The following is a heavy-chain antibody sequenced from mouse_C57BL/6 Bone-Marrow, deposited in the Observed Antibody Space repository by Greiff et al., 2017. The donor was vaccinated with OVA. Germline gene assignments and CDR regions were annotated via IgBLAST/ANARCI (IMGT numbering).Heavy chain of an antibody. CDR1: GYTFTSYW. J-gene: IGHJ2*01. D-gene: IGHD1-1*01. CDR2: IYPGSGST. CDR3: ARGFTTVVATGFDY. V-gene: IGHV1-55*01. Sequence: QVQLQQPGAELVKPGASVKMSCKASGYTFTSYWITWVKQRPGQGLEWIGDIYPGSGSTNYNEKFKSKATLTVDTSSSTAYMQLSSLTSEDSAVYYCARGFTTVVATGFDYWGQGTTLTVSS.